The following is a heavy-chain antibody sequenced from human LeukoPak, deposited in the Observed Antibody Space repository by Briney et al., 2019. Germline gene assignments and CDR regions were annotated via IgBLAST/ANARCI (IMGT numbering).Heavy chain of an antibody. CDR3: ATYSSTGIFQH. CDR2: IYYSGST. V-gene: IGHV4-59*01. CDR1: GGSISSYY. Sequence: SETLSLTCTVSGGSISSYYWSWIRQPPGKGLEWIAYIYYSGSTNYNPPLKSRVTISVDTSKNQFFLKLSSVTAADTAVYYCATYSSTGIFQHWGQGTLVTVSS. D-gene: IGHD6-13*01. J-gene: IGHJ1*01.